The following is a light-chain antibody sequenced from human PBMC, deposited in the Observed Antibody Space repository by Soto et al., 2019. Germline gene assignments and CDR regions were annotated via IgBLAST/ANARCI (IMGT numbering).Light chain of an antibody. CDR1: QSVSSS. CDR2: GAS. J-gene: IGKJ3*01. Sequence: EIVMTQSPATLSVSPGERVTLSCRASQSVSSSLAWYQQKPGQAPRLLIYGASTKATGIPARFSGSGSGTEFTLTISSLQSEDFAVYYGQQYNNWPPFTFGPGTKVDIK. CDR3: QQYNNWPPFT. V-gene: IGKV3-15*01.